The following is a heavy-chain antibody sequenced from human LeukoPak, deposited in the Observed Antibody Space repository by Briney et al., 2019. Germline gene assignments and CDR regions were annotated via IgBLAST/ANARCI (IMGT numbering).Heavy chain of an antibody. CDR2: IYHSGST. V-gene: IGHV4-4*02. CDR1: GGSISSSNW. Sequence: SETLSLTCAVSGGSISSSNWWSWVRQPPGKGLEWIGEIYHSGSTNYNPSLKSRATISVDKSKNQFSLNLSSVTAADTAVYYCARVWGNPFFDYWGQGTLVTVSS. J-gene: IGHJ4*02. CDR3: ARVWGNPFFDY. D-gene: IGHD3-16*01.